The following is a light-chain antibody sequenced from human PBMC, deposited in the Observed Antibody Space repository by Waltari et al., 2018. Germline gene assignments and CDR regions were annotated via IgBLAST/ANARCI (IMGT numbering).Light chain of an antibody. V-gene: IGLV3-21*02. Sequence: SYVLTQPPSVSLAPGPTARLSCGGATIRTKHIHWYQQKAGQAPGVGVFADSDRPSGIPERFSGSNSGNTATLTITRVEAGDEADYYCQVWENTDDPWVFGGGTKLTVL. J-gene: IGLJ3*02. CDR2: ADS. CDR1: TIRTKH. CDR3: QVWENTDDPWV.